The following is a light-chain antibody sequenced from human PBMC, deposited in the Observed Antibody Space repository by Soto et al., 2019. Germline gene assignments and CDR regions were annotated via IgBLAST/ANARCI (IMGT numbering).Light chain of an antibody. Sequence: IVLTQSPGTLSLSPGERATLSCRASQSVSNNYLSWYQQKPGQAQRLVIYCASNRATGIPDRFSGSGSGTDFSLTISSLQSEDFAVYYCQQYNNWPPWTFGQGTKVDIK. J-gene: IGKJ1*01. CDR3: QQYNNWPPWT. V-gene: IGKV3-20*01. CDR1: QSVSNNY. CDR2: CAS.